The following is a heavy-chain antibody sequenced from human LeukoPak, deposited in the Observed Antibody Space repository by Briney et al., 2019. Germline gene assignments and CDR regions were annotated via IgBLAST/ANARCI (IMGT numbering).Heavy chain of an antibody. CDR3: AKEGSVAVAGPYYYGMDV. CDR1: GFTFSSYW. J-gene: IGHJ6*02. CDR2: IKQDGSEK. Sequence: AGGSLRLSCAASGFTFSSYWMSWVRQAPGKGLEWVANIKQDGSEKYYVDSVKGRFTISRDNAKNSLYLQMNSLRAEDTAVYYCAKEGSVAVAGPYYYGMDVWGQGTTVTVSS. V-gene: IGHV3-7*03. D-gene: IGHD6-19*01.